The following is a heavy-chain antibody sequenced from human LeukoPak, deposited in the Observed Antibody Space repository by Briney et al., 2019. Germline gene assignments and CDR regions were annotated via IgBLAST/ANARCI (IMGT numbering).Heavy chain of an antibody. V-gene: IGHV3-23*01. CDR3: ARLPTFYSDSSHYHYDY. CDR1: GFIFNNYG. Sequence: PGGSLRLSCAASGFIFNNYGMSWVRQAPGKGLEWVSSISGSGPSTAYADSVKGRFTISRDKSKNTLYLQMNSLKVEDTAVYYCARLPTFYSDSSHYHYDYWGRGTQVTVSS. J-gene: IGHJ4*02. D-gene: IGHD3-22*01. CDR2: ISGSGPST.